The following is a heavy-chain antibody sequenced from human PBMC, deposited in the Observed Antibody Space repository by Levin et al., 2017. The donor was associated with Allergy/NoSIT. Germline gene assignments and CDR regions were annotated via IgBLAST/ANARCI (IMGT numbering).Heavy chain of an antibody. CDR3: ARGPIHYYYDSSGYLVGPFDY. V-gene: IGHV4-34*01. CDR2: INHSGST. J-gene: IGHJ4*02. D-gene: IGHD3-22*01. CDR1: GGSFSGYY. Sequence: SETLSLTCAVYGGSFSGYYWSWIRQPPGKGLEWIGEINHSGSTNYNPSLKSRVTISVDTSKNQFSLKLSSVTAADTAVYYCARGPIHYYYDSSGYLVGPFDYWGQGTLVTVSS.